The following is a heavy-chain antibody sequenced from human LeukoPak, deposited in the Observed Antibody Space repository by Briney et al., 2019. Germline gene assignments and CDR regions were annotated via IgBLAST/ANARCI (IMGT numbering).Heavy chain of an antibody. Sequence: GGSLRLSCAASGFTVSSNYMSWVRQAPGKRLEWVSVIYYDRSTYYSDSVKGRFTISRDNSKNTLYLQMNSLRAEDTAVYYCASSRYYYDSSGYYYWGQGTLVTVSS. J-gene: IGHJ4*02. CDR1: GFTVSSNY. CDR3: ASSRYYYDSSGYYY. CDR2: IYYDRST. D-gene: IGHD3-22*01. V-gene: IGHV3-53*01.